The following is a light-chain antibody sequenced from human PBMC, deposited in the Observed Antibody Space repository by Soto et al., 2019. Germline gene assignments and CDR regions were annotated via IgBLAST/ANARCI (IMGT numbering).Light chain of an antibody. J-gene: IGKJ3*01. Sequence: EIVLTQSPATLSFATGDRATLSSRASQSVSSYLAWYQQKPGQAPRLLIYDASNRATGIPARFSGSGSGTDFTLTISSLEPEDFAVYYCQQRSNWPRTFGPGTKVDIK. CDR1: QSVSSY. V-gene: IGKV3-11*01. CDR3: QQRSNWPRT. CDR2: DAS.